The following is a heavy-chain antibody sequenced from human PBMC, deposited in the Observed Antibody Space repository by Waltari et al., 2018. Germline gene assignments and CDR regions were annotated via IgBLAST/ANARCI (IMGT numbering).Heavy chain of an antibody. CDR1: GYSISSGHY. CDR2: IYHSGST. V-gene: IGHV4-38-2*02. CDR3: ARDTPAPRITGATSVDY. D-gene: IGHD1-20*01. J-gene: IGHJ4*02. Sequence: QVQLQESGPGLVKPSETLSLTCAVSGYSISSGHYWGWFRQPPGKGLELIGSIYHSGSTFYTPSLKSRDTISVDTSKNQFSLERSSVTAADTAVYYCARDTPAPRITGATSVDYWGQGTLVTVSS.